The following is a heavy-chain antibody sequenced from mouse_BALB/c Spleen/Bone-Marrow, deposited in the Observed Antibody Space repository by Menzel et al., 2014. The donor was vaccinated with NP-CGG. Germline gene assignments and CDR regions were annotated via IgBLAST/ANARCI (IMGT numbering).Heavy chain of an antibody. V-gene: IGHV1S12*01. CDR1: GYTFTSYY. Sequence: QVQLQQSGPELVKPGASVKISCKASGYTFTSYYIHWVKQRPGQGLEWIGYIYPRDGSTNYNEKFKGKATLTADTSSSTAYMQRSSLTSEDSAVYFCARMGTDYGGQGTTLTVSS. J-gene: IGHJ2*01. CDR3: ARMGTDY. CDR2: IYPRDGST. D-gene: IGHD3-1*01.